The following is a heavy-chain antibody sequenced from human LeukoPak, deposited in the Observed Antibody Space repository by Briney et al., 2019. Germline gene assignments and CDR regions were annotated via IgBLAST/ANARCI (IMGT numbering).Heavy chain of an antibody. CDR1: GFTFSSYA. J-gene: IGHJ3*02. CDR3: ARDGYSGSLGSAFDI. CDR2: ISYDGSNK. D-gene: IGHD1-26*01. V-gene: IGHV3-30*04. Sequence: PGGSLRLSCAASGFTFSSYAMHWVRQAPGKGLEWVAVISYDGSNKYYADSVKGRFTISRDNSKNTLYLQMNSLRAEDTAVYYCARDGYSGSLGSAFDIWGQGTMVTVSS.